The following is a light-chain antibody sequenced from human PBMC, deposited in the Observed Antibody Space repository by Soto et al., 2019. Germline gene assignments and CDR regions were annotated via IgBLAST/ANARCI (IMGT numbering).Light chain of an antibody. CDR2: EVS. Sequence: QSALTQPPSASGSPGQSVTISCTGTSSDVGGYNYVSWYQQHPGKAPKLMIYEVSKRPSGVPDRFSGSKSGKTASLTVSGLQAEDEADYYCSSYAGSNNYVIGTGTKLTVL. J-gene: IGLJ1*01. CDR1: SSDVGGYNY. V-gene: IGLV2-8*01. CDR3: SSYAGSNNYV.